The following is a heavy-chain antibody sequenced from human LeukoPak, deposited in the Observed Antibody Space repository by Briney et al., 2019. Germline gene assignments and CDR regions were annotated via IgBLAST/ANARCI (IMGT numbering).Heavy chain of an antibody. CDR3: ARGRGEVPNYFDN. CDR2: IIPILGIA. CDR1: GGTFSSYA. Sequence: SVKVSCKASGGTFSSYAISWVRQAPGQGLEWMGRIIPILGIANYAQKFQGRVTITADKSTSTAYMELRSLTSGDTAVYYCARGRGEVPNYFDNWGQGTLVTVSS. J-gene: IGHJ4*02. V-gene: IGHV1-69*04. D-gene: IGHD3-16*01.